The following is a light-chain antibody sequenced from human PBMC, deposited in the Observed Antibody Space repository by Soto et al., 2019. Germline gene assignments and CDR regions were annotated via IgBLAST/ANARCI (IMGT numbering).Light chain of an antibody. Sequence: SYELTQPPSVSVAPGQTARITCGGKNIGSKSVQGYQQKPGQAPVIVVYDDSDRPSGIPERFSGSNSGNTATLTISRVEAGDEADYYCQVWDSSSDHPGVFGGGTKVTVL. CDR1: NIGSKS. J-gene: IGLJ3*02. CDR3: QVWDSSSDHPGV. V-gene: IGLV3-21*02. CDR2: DDS.